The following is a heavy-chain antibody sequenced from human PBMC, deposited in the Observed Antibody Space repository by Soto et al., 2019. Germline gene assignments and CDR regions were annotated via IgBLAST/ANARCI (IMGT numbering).Heavy chain of an antibody. CDR3: ARHYSSGWYEFRGDFDY. Sequence: EVQLVESGGGLVQPGGSLRLSCAASGFTFSSYWMSWVRQAPGKGLEWVANIKQDGSEKYYVDSVKGRFTISRDNAKNSLYLQMKSLRAEDTAVYYCARHYSSGWYEFRGDFDYWGQGTLVNVSS. D-gene: IGHD6-19*01. V-gene: IGHV3-7*01. J-gene: IGHJ4*02. CDR2: IKQDGSEK. CDR1: GFTFSSYW.